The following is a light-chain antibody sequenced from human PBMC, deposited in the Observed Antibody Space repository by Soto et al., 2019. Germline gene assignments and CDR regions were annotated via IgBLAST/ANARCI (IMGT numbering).Light chain of an antibody. Sequence: QSALTQPPSASGSLGQSVTISCTGTSSDIGTYDYVSWYQRHPGRAPKLIIFEVSKRPLGVPDRFSGSKSGNTASLIVSGLQPDDEAEYHCTSYTGDDFTFVFGTGTKVTVL. CDR1: SSDIGTYDY. CDR3: TSYTGDDFTFV. CDR2: EVS. J-gene: IGLJ1*01. V-gene: IGLV2-8*01.